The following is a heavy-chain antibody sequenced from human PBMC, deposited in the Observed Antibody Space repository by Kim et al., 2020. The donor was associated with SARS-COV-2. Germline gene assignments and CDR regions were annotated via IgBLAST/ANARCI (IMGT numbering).Heavy chain of an antibody. CDR3: ARGGPDYGGNSAFDY. J-gene: IGHJ4*02. Sequence: PSLKSRVTISVDTSKNQFSLKLSSVTAADTAVYYCARGGPDYGGNSAFDYWGQGTLVTVSS. V-gene: IGHV4-30-2*05. D-gene: IGHD4-17*01.